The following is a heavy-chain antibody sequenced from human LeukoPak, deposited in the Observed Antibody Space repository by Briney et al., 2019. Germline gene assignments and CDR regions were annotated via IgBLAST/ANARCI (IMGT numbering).Heavy chain of an antibody. D-gene: IGHD2-2*03. Sequence: GGSLRLSCAASGFTFSSYAMHWVRQAPGKGLEWVALISYDGSSQSYADSVKGRFTISRDNSKNTLYLQMNSLRAEDTAVYYCARDWMGFDYWGQGTLVTVSS. J-gene: IGHJ4*02. V-gene: IGHV3-30-3*01. CDR1: GFTFSSYA. CDR3: ARDWMGFDY. CDR2: ISYDGSSQ.